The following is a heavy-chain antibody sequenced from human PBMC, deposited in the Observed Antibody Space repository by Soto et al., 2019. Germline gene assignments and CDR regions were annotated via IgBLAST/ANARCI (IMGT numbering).Heavy chain of an antibody. J-gene: IGHJ4*02. D-gene: IGHD2-8*01. CDR3: AKDIVLMVYAGNFDY. V-gene: IGHV3-7*05. CDR1: GFTFSTYW. CDR2: INEDGSER. Sequence: EVQLVESGGGLVQPGGSLRLSCAASGFTFSTYWMSWVRQTPGKGLEWVANINEDGSERYYVDSVKGRFTISRDNAKNSLYLQMNSLRGEDTAVYYCAKDIVLMVYAGNFDYWGQGTLVTVSS.